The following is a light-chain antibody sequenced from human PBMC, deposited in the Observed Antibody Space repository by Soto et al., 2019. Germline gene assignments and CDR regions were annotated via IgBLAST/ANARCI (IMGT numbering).Light chain of an antibody. V-gene: IGKV1-5*01. CDR1: QTITTW. CDR2: EAS. Sequence: DIQVTQSPPTLSASVGDRVTITCRASQTITTWMAWYQQKPGKAPKLLVYEASTLQSGVPSRFSGSGSGTEFTLTISGLPPEDFATYHCQQLNTLPFTFGQGTRLEI. CDR3: QQLNTLPFT. J-gene: IGKJ5*01.